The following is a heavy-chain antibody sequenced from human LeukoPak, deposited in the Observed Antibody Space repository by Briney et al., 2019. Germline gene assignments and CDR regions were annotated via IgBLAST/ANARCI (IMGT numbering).Heavy chain of an antibody. CDR3: ARGQYYDFWSGYSPTNYYYYYMDV. D-gene: IGHD3-3*01. V-gene: IGHV3-21*01. CDR2: ISSSSSYI. J-gene: IGHJ6*03. Sequence: PGGSLRLSCAASGFTFSSYSMNWVRQAPGKGLEWVSSISSSSSYIYYADSVKGRFAIPRDNAKNSLYLQMNSLRAEDTAVYYCARGQYYDFWSGYSPTNYYYYYMDVWGKGTTVTVSS. CDR1: GFTFSSYS.